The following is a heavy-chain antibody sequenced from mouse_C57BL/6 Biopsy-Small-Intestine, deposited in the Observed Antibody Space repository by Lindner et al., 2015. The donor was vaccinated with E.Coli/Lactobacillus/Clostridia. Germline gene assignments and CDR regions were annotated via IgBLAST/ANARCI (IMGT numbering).Heavy chain of an antibody. CDR3: AYGDYWYFDV. CDR2: INPYTDDT. J-gene: IGHJ1*01. V-gene: IGHV1-14*01. D-gene: IGHD2-13*01. Sequence: VQLQESGPELVKPGASVKMSCKASGYTFTSYVMHWVKQKPGQGLEWIGYINPYTDDTKYNEKFKGKATLTSDKSSSTAYMDLSSLTSEDSAVYYCAYGDYWYFDVWGAGTTVTVSS. CDR1: GYTFTSYV.